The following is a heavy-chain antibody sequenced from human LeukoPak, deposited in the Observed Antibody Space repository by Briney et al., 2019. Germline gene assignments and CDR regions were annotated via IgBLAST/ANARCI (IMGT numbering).Heavy chain of an antibody. D-gene: IGHD3-10*01. J-gene: IGHJ4*02. V-gene: IGHV3-74*01. CDR2: IKSDGSST. CDR3: AKERFF. CDR1: GFTFSSYW. Sequence: PGGSLRLSCAASGFTFSSYWMHWVRQAPGKGLVWVSRIKSDGSSTTYADSVKGRFTISRDNSKNTLYLQMNSLRAEDTAIYYCAKERFFGGQGTLVTVSS.